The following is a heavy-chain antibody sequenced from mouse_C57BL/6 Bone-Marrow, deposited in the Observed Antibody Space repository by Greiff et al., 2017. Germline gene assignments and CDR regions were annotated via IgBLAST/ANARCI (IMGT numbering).Heavy chain of an antibody. CDR3: ARRGYYGDYGGFAY. Sequence: QVQLQQPGAELVRPGSSVKLSCKASGYTFTSYWMHWVKQRPIQGLEWIGNIDPSDSETHYNQKFKDKATLTVDKSSSTAYMRLSSLTSEDSAVYYCARRGYYGDYGGFAYWGQGTLVTVSA. V-gene: IGHV1-52*01. J-gene: IGHJ3*01. CDR1: GYTFTSYW. CDR2: IDPSDSET. D-gene: IGHD2-13*01.